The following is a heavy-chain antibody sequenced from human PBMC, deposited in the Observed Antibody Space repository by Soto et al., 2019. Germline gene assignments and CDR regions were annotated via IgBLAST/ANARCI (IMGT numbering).Heavy chain of an antibody. CDR2: IQQDGSEK. D-gene: IGHD3-3*01. V-gene: IGHV3-7*01. CDR1: GFSFSNYW. CDR3: ARDNKYYDFWSGYYFDY. Sequence: GXSLRLSCAASGFSFSNYWMSWVRRAPGKGLEWAANIQQDGSEKYYVDSVKGRFTISRDNAKNSLFLQMNSLRAEDTAVYYCARDNKYYDFWSGYYFDYWGQGTLVTVSS. J-gene: IGHJ4*02.